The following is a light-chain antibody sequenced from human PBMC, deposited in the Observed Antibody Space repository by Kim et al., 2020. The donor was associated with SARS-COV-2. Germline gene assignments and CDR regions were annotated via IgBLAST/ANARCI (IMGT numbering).Light chain of an antibody. V-gene: IGKV1-27*01. Sequence: VSVGDRVTITCRASQDISNSLAWYQQKPGKVPQLLIYAASALQSGVPSRFSGSGSGTDFTLTISSLQPEDVATYYCQKYNSAPWTFGQGTKVEIE. CDR1: QDISNS. CDR2: AAS. J-gene: IGKJ1*01. CDR3: QKYNSAPWT.